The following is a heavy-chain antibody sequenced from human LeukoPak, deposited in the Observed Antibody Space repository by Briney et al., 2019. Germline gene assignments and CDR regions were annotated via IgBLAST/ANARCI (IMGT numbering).Heavy chain of an antibody. Sequence: PSETLSLTCTVSGGPISSFYWSWIRQPPGKGLEWIGYIYYSGSTNYNPSLKSRVTISVDTSKNQFSLKLSSVTAADTAVYYCARHGTSGTNLNWFDPWGQGTLVTVSS. D-gene: IGHD1-1*01. CDR1: GGPISSFY. V-gene: IGHV4-59*01. J-gene: IGHJ5*02. CDR2: IYYSGST. CDR3: ARHGTSGTNLNWFDP.